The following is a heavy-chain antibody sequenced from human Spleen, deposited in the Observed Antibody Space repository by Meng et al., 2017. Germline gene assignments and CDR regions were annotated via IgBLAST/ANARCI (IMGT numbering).Heavy chain of an antibody. J-gene: IGHJ6*02. CDR3: ARVDGSYYYYYGMDV. Sequence: GESLKISCVVSGGIFRNFWMTWVRQAPGKGLEWVSGINWNGGSTGYADSVKGRFTISRDNAKNSLYLQMNSLRAEDTALYYCARVDGSYYYYYGMDVWGQGTTVTVSS. CDR2: INWNGGST. V-gene: IGHV3-20*04. CDR1: GGIFRNFW. D-gene: IGHD1-26*01.